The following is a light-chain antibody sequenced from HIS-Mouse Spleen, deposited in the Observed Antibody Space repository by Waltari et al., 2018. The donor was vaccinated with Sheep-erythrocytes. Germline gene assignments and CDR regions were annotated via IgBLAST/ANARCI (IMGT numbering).Light chain of an antibody. CDR1: QSISSY. CDR2: AAS. Sequence: DIQMTQSPSSLSASVGDRVTITCRASQSISSYLNWYQQKPGKAPKLQIYAASSLQSGVPSRFSGIGSGTDFTLTISSLQPEYFATYYCQQSYRTPYTFGQGTKLEIK. J-gene: IGKJ2*01. V-gene: IGKV1-39*01. CDR3: QQSYRTPYT.